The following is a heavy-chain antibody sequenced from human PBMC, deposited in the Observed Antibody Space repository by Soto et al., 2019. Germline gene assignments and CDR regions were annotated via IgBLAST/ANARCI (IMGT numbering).Heavy chain of an antibody. CDR3: ARVTLKVGNWFDP. J-gene: IGHJ5*02. Sequence: QVQLVQSGAEVKKPGASVKVSCKASGYTFTDYFIHWVRQAPGQGFEWMGWINPNSRGTNYAQKFQGRVTMTRDTSNNTAYMELRGLRSDDTAVYYCARVTLKVGNWFDPWGQGTLVTVSS. CDR2: INPNSRGT. CDR1: GYTFTDYF. V-gene: IGHV1-2*02. D-gene: IGHD1-26*01.